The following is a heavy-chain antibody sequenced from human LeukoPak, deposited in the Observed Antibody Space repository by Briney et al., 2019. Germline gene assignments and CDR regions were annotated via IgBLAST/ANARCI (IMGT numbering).Heavy chain of an antibody. CDR1: GFTFSSFA. CDR3: AKGLRFVDQ. CDR2: IYWDGT. J-gene: IGHJ4*02. D-gene: IGHD5-12*01. V-gene: IGHV3-30*06. Sequence: GGSLRLSCVASGFTFSSFAMQWVRQAPGKGLEWVAAIYWDGTNYADSGKGRFTISRDDSKNTLYLQLNSLRPEDTAVYYCAKGLRFVDQWGQGTLVTVSS.